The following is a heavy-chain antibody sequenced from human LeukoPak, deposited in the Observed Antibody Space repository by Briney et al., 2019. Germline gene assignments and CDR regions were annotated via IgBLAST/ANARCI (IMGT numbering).Heavy chain of an antibody. Sequence: PGRSLRLSCPASGFTFDDYAMHWVRQAPGKGLEWVAGISWNSGSIGYADSVKGRFTISRDNAKNSLYLQMNSLRAEDTALYYCAKGPFRGSSWYKFDYWGQGTLVTVSS. J-gene: IGHJ4*02. V-gene: IGHV3-9*01. CDR3: AKGPFRGSSWYKFDY. CDR2: ISWNSGSI. CDR1: GFTFDDYA. D-gene: IGHD6-13*01.